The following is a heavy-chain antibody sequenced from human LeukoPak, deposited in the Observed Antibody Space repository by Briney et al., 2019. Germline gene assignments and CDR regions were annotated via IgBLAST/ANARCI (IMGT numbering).Heavy chain of an antibody. J-gene: IGHJ5*02. Sequence: GGSLRLSCAASGFIFSSYAMNWVRQAPGKGLEWVAVISYDGSNKYYADSVKGRFTISRDNSKNTLYLQMNSLRAEDTAVYYCARGAPNWNYEAAWFDPWGQGTLVTVSS. CDR3: ARGAPNWNYEAAWFDP. D-gene: IGHD1-7*01. CDR2: ISYDGSNK. V-gene: IGHV3-30*04. CDR1: GFIFSSYA.